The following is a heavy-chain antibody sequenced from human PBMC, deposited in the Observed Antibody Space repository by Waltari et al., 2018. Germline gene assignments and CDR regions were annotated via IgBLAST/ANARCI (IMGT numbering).Heavy chain of an antibody. J-gene: IGHJ5*02. CDR1: GGSISISTYY. CDR3: HSSSWALRGFDP. V-gene: IGHV4-39*07. CDR2: IYYSGST. D-gene: IGHD6-13*01. Sequence: QLQLQESGPGLVKPSETLSPTCTVSGGSISISTYYWAWIRQPPGKGLEWIGSIYYSGSTYYNPSLKSRVTISVDTSKNQFSLKLSSVTAADTAVYYCHSSSWALRGFDPWGQGTLVTVSS.